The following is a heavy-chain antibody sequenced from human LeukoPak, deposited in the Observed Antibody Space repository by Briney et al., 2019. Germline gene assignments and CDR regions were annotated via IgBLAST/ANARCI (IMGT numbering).Heavy chain of an antibody. Sequence: SETLSLTCTVSGGSISSYSWSWIRQPPGKGLEWIGSIYYSGSTNYNPSLKGRVTISVDTSKNQFSLRLSSVTAADTAVYYCARAEVYASFDYWGQGTLVTVSS. CDR3: ARAEVYASFDY. CDR1: GGSISSYS. D-gene: IGHD2-8*01. CDR2: IYYSGST. J-gene: IGHJ4*02. V-gene: IGHV4-59*01.